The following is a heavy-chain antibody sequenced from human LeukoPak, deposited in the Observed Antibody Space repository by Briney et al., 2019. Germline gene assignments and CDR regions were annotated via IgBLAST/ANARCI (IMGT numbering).Heavy chain of an antibody. D-gene: IGHD3/OR15-3a*01. CDR2: IKQDGTEK. CDR3: ARDSVIYGY. V-gene: IGHV3-7*01. J-gene: IGHJ4*02. CDR1: GFTFSSYW. Sequence: GGSLRLPCAASGFTFSSYWMSWVRQAPGKGLEWVANIKQDGTEKHYVDSVKGRFTVSRDNAKNSLYLQMSSLRAEDTAVYYCARDSVIYGYWGQGTLVTVSS.